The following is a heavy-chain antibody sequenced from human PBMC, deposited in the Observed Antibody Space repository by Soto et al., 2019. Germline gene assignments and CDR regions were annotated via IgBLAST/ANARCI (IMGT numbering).Heavy chain of an antibody. V-gene: IGHV4-39*01. CDR3: ARHNGPLYVGYYYDMDV. CDR1: GGSISSSSYY. J-gene: IGHJ6*02. CDR2: IYYSGYT. Sequence: QLQLQESGPGLVKPSETLSLTCTVSGGSISSSSYYWGWIRQPPGKGLEWIGSIYYSGYTYYNPSLKSRVTISVDTSKNPFSLKLSSVTAVDTAVYYCARHNGPLYVGYYYDMDVWGQGTTVTVSS. D-gene: IGHD3-16*01.